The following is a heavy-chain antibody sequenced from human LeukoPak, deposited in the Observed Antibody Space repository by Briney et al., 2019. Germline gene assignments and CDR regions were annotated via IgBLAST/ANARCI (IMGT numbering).Heavy chain of an antibody. V-gene: IGHV3-21*01. Sequence: GGSLRLSCAASGFTFSSSTMNWVRQAPGKGLEWVSSIGRSSRDMYYADSVRGRFTISRDNGKNSLFLQMNSLRAEDTSVYYCVRGDSRDYWGQGTPVTVSS. CDR3: VRGDSRDY. D-gene: IGHD6-13*01. J-gene: IGHJ4*02. CDR2: IGRSSRDM. CDR1: GFTFSSST.